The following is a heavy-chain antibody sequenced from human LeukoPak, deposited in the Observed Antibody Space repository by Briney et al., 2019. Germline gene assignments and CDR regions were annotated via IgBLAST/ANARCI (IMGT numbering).Heavy chain of an antibody. D-gene: IGHD6-6*01. Sequence: ASVKVSCKASGYIFTDYYMHWVRQAPGQELGWMGRINPNSGGTNYAQKFQGRVTMTRDTSISTAYTELSSLRSEDTATYYCAKDILDYSSSSNPDYWGQGTLVTVSS. CDR3: AKDILDYSSSSNPDY. V-gene: IGHV1/OR15-1*02. CDR1: GYIFTDYY. CDR2: INPNSGGT. J-gene: IGHJ4*02.